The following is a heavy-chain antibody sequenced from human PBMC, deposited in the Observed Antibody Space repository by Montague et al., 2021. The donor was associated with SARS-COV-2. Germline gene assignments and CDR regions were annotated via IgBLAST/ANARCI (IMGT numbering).Heavy chain of an antibody. Sequence: SETLSLTCTVSDGSIRSYYWNWMRQTPGKGLEWIGYMHESGTANYNPSLRSRVTLMVDASRNQFSLELSSVTAADAAMYYCTRLPRGSGTWGYFDYWAQGTLVTVSS. CDR2: MHESGTA. V-gene: IGHV4-59*08. CDR3: TRLPRGSGTWGYFDY. D-gene: IGHD3-10*01. J-gene: IGHJ4*02. CDR1: DGSIRSYY.